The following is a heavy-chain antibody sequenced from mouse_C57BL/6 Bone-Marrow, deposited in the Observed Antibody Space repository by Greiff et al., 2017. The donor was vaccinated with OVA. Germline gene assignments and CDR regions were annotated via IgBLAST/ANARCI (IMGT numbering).Heavy chain of an antibody. CDR2: IYPRSGNT. D-gene: IGHD1-1*02. CDR1: GYTFTSYG. CDR3: ARWGCYGAMYF. V-gene: IGHV1-81*01. Sequence: QVQLKESGAELARPGASVKLSCKASGYTFTSYGISWVKQRAGQGLEWIGEIYPRSGNTYYNEKFKGQATLTADKSSSTGYMEIRSLTSEDSAVYFCARWGCYGAMYFGGQGTAVPVTS. J-gene: IGHJ4*01.